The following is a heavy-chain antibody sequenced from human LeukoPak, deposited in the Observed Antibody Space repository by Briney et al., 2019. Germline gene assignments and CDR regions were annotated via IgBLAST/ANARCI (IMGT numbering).Heavy chain of an antibody. D-gene: IGHD5-18*01. Sequence: GGSLRLSCTVSGFTFGDHAMSWVRQAPGKGLEWVGFIRSKTYGGTTEYAASVKGRFIISRDDSTSIAYLQMNSLKTEDTAVYYCTRGLIQLWLYHGTDVWGQGTTVTVSS. CDR3: TRGLIQLWLYHGTDV. J-gene: IGHJ6*02. V-gene: IGHV3-49*04. CDR1: GFTFGDHA. CDR2: IRSKTYGGTT.